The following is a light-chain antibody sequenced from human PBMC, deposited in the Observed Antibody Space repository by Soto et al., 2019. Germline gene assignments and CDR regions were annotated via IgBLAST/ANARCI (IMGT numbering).Light chain of an antibody. CDR2: DTS. CDR1: TGAVTSGHY. J-gene: IGLJ2*01. Sequence: QAVVTQEPSLTVSPGGTVTLTCGSRTGAVTSGHYPYWFQQKPGQAPRTLIYDTSNKHSWTPARFSGSLLGGKATLTLSGAQPEDEADYYCLLSYRGAGEVFGGGTKVTVL. CDR3: LLSYRGAGEV. V-gene: IGLV7-46*01.